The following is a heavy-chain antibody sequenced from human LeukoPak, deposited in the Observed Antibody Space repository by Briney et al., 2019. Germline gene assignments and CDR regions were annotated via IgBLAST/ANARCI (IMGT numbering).Heavy chain of an antibody. D-gene: IGHD2-8*01. Sequence: GGSPRLSCAASGFTFSSYGMHWVRQAPGKGLEWVAYIQYDGSNEQYADSVKGRFSISRDSSKNILYLQMNSLRAEDTAVYYCAKDRCSNGIGCYYYYMDVWGKGTTVTISS. CDR1: GFTFSSYG. J-gene: IGHJ6*03. CDR3: AKDRCSNGIGCYYYYMDV. CDR2: IQYDGSNE. V-gene: IGHV3-30*02.